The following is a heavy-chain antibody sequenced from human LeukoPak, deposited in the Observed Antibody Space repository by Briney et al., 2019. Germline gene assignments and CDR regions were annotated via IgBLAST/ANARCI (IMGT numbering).Heavy chain of an antibody. CDR3: ARLTFGGVIGFDY. CDR1: GFTFSSYS. D-gene: IGHD3-16*02. V-gene: IGHV3-21*01. Sequence: GGSLRLSCAASGFTFSSYSMNWVRQAPGEALEWVSSISSSGSHMYYADSVKGRFTISRDNAKNSLYLQMNSLRAEDTAVYYCARLTFGGVIGFDYWGQGTLVTVSS. J-gene: IGHJ4*02. CDR2: ISSSGSHM.